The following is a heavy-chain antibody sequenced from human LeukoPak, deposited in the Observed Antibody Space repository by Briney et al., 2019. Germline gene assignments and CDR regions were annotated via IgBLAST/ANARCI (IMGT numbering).Heavy chain of an antibody. D-gene: IGHD3-10*02. V-gene: IGHV3-21*01. J-gene: IGHJ4*02. CDR3: ARDYVTMAPDY. CDR2: IGPGPSHT. CDR1: GFTFNTYG. Sequence: GGSLRLSCAASGFTFNTYGMNWVRQAPGKGLEWLSYIGPGPSHTYYADSVRGRFVISRDDAKSSLYLQMSSRRAEDTAVYYCARDYVTMAPDYGGLGTLVTVSS.